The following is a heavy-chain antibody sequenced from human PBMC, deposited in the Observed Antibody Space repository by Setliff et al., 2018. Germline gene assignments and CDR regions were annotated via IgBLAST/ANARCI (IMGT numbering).Heavy chain of an antibody. CDR1: GFTYKNDW. Sequence: GGSLRLSCGASGFTYKNDWVSWVRQAPGKGLEWLASINPDGSEKYYLDSVKGRFTISRDNARNSLSLQMNSLRTEDTAVYYCFGAGTCSYWGQGTLVTVSS. CDR3: FGAGTCSY. D-gene: IGHD3-10*01. CDR2: INPDGSEK. J-gene: IGHJ4*02. V-gene: IGHV3-7*01.